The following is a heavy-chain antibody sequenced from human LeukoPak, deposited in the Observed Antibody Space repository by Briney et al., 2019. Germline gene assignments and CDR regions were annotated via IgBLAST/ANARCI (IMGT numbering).Heavy chain of an antibody. CDR3: ARSDGYGLVGI. CDR2: IYYSGST. Sequence: SETLSLTCSVSGASISSGSNYWGWLRQPPGRTVEWIGSIYYSGSTYYNPSLKSRVIIIIDTPKNHFSLTLSSVTAADTAVYYCARSDGYGLVGIWGQGTMVTVSS. D-gene: IGHD3-10*01. V-gene: IGHV4-39*07. CDR1: GASISSGSNY. J-gene: IGHJ3*02.